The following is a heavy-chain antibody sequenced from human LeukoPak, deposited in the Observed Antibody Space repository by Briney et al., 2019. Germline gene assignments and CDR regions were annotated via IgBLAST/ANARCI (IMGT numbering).Heavy chain of an antibody. Sequence: GGSLRLSCVASGFTFSKNAMHWVRQAPGKGLEWVAVISVDGRDLYHADPVKGRFTISRDNSKNTLYLQMTSLRADDTAVYYCARDKSAAADYYFDFWGQGTLVTVSS. CDR1: GFTFSKNA. CDR3: ARDKSAAADYYFDF. D-gene: IGHD3-10*01. J-gene: IGHJ4*02. V-gene: IGHV3-30*04. CDR2: ISVDGRDL.